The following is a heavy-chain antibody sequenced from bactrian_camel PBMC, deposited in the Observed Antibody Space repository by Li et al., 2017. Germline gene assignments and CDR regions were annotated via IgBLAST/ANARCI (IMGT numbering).Heavy chain of an antibody. D-gene: IGHD2*01. Sequence: HVQLVESGGGLVQPGGSLRLSCVTSGFTFSAYYMSWVRQAPGKGLEWVSSLGSVTATDYADSVKGRFTISRDNAKNTLYLQMNSLKPEDTAVYYCATGLVPYCSGAYCYTQYKYWGQGTQVTVS. CDR3: ATGLVPYCSGAYCYTQYKY. CDR2: LGSVTAT. CDR1: GFTFSAYY. V-gene: IGHV3-2*01. J-gene: IGHJ4*01.